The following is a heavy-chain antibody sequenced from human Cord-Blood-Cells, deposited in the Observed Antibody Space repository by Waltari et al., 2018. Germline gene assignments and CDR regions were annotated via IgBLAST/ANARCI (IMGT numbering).Heavy chain of an antibody. D-gene: IGHD5-12*01. Sequence: QVQLVQSGAEVKKPGSSVKVSCKASGGTFSSYAIIWVRQAPGQGLEWMGGIIPILGIANYAQKFQGRVTIIADKSTSTAYMELSSLRSEDTAVYYCARGSAGYSGYDYAFDIWGQGTMVTVSS. J-gene: IGHJ3*02. CDR1: GGTFSSYA. V-gene: IGHV1-69*10. CDR2: IIPILGIA. CDR3: ARGSAGYSGYDYAFDI.